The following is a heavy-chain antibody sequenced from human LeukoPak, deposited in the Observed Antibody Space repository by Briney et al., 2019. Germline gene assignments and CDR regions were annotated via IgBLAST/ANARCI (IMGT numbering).Heavy chain of an antibody. D-gene: IGHD4-17*01. J-gene: IGHJ3*02. CDR1: GLTFNNYW. V-gene: IGHV3-7*01. CDR2: IKQDGSAK. Sequence: QPGGSLRLSCAASGLTFNNYWMSWARQVPGKWRQWVANIKQDGSAKFYVDSVKGRFTISRDNTKNSLYLRMNSLRVEDTAVYYCARGDFSDYGDYVDAFDIWGQGTMVTVSS. CDR3: ARGDFSDYGDYVDAFDI.